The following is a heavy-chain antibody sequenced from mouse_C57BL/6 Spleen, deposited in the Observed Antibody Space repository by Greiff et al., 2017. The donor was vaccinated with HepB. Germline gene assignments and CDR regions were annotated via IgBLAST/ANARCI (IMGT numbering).Heavy chain of an antibody. CDR3: ARQVGYDGGYAMDY. CDR2: IYPGSGNT. V-gene: IGHV1-76*01. D-gene: IGHD2-2*01. Sequence: QVQLKESGAELVRPGASVKLSCKASGYTFTDYYINWVKQRPGQGLEWIARIYPGSGNTYYNEKFKGKATLTAEKSSSTAYMQLSSLTSEDSAVYFCARQVGYDGGYAMDYWGQGTSVTVSS. CDR1: GYTFTDYY. J-gene: IGHJ4*01.